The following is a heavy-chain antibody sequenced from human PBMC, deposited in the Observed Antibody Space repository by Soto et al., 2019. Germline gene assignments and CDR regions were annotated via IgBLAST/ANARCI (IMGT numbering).Heavy chain of an antibody. D-gene: IGHD4-17*01. J-gene: IGHJ3*02. Sequence: QPGGSLRLSCAASGFTFSSYWMSWVRQAPGKGLEWVANIKQDGSEKYYVDSVKGRFTISRDNAKNSLYLQMNSLRAEDTAVYYCARPDHTGDDAFDIWGQGTMVTVSS. CDR2: IKQDGSEK. CDR1: GFTFSSYW. V-gene: IGHV3-7*01. CDR3: ARPDHTGDDAFDI.